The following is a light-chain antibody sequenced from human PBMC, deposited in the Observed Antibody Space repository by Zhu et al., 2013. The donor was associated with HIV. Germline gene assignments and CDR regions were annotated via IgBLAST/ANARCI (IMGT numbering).Light chain of an antibody. CDR3: QQYGSSLSIT. CDR2: GTS. CDR1: HRVSSAY. V-gene: IGKV3-20*01. J-gene: IGKJ5*01. Sequence: EIVLTQSPGTLSLSPGETATLSCRASHRVSSAYLAWYQQIPGQAPRLLISGTSNRATGIPDRFSGSGSGTDFTLTISGVEPEDFAVYYCQQYGSSLSITFGQGTRLEIK.